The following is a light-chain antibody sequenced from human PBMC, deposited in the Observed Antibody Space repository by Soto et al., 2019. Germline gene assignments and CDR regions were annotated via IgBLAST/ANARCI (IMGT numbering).Light chain of an antibody. Sequence: DIVLTQSPGTLSLSPGERATLSCRASQSVSSSYLAWYQQKPGQAPRLLIYRASSRPTGIPDSFSGSVSGTDFTLTIRSLEPGDFAVYQCQKYGRSLVTFGLGTQVDI. V-gene: IGKV3-20*01. J-gene: IGKJ3*01. CDR3: QKYGRSLVT. CDR1: QSVSSSY. CDR2: RAS.